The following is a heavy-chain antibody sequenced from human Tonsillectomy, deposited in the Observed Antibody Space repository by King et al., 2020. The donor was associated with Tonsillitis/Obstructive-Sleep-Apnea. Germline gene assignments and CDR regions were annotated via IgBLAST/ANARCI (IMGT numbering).Heavy chain of an antibody. CDR3: ARPSFNYEFLTYGREV. CDR1: EYSFTSYW. V-gene: IGHV5-10-1*03. J-gene: IGHJ6*02. D-gene: IGHD3-9*01. CDR2: IDPNDSYT. Sequence: EVQLVQSGAEVKKPGESLRISCKGSEYSFTSYWINWVRQMPGKGLEWMGRIDPNDSYTNYSPSFQGHVTISDDKSISPAYLQWSSLKASGTAMYYCARPSFNYEFLTYGREVWGQGTTVTVSS.